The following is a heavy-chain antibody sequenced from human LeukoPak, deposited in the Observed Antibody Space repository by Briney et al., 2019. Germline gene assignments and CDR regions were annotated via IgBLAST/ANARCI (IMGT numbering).Heavy chain of an antibody. Sequence: ASVKVSCKASGYTFTGYYMHWVRQAPGQGLEWMGWINPNSGGTNYAQKFQGRVTMTRDTSISTAYMELSRLRSDDTAVYYCTRHWEPGYCSSTSCPSGSYDYWGQGTLVTVSS. J-gene: IGHJ4*02. CDR3: TRHWEPGYCSSTSCPSGSYDY. CDR1: GYTFTGYY. D-gene: IGHD2-2*03. V-gene: IGHV1-2*02. CDR2: INPNSGGT.